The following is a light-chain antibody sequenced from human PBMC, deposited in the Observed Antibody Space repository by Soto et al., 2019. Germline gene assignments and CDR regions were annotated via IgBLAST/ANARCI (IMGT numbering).Light chain of an antibody. CDR2: GNS. Sequence: QSELTQPPSVSGAPGQRVTISCTGSSSKIGAGYDVHWYQQLPGTAPKLLIYGNSNRPSGVPDRFSGSKSGTSASLAITGLQAEDEADYYCQSYDSSLGGGVFGGGTKLTVL. CDR1: SSKIGAGYD. V-gene: IGLV1-40*01. J-gene: IGLJ3*02. CDR3: QSYDSSLGGGV.